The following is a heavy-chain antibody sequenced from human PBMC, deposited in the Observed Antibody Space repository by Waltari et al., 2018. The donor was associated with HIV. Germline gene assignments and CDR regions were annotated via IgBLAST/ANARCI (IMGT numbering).Heavy chain of an antibody. CDR1: RRTFTSYY. V-gene: IGHV1-69*13. D-gene: IGHD3-10*01. CDR2: IKPPFGAA. Sequence: QVHIMQSGAEVKKPGSSVKISCRASRRTFTSYYLCWVRQAPGQGLEWMGGIKPPFGAANYPQKFQGRVTITADDFTSTVYMELTGLTSEDTAVYFCARESSGEFDLWGQGTPVTVSS. J-gene: IGHJ5*02. CDR3: ARESSGEFDL.